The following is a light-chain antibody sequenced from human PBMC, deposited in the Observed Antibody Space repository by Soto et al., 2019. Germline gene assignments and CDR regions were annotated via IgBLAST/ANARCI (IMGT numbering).Light chain of an antibody. Sequence: EIGLTQSRATLSLSPGERATLSCRASQSVSSYLAWYQQKPGQAPRLLIYDASNRATGIPARFSGSGSGTDFTLTISSLEPEDFAVSYCQQRSNWLTFGGGTKVEIK. CDR3: QQRSNWLT. J-gene: IGKJ4*01. CDR2: DAS. CDR1: QSVSSY. V-gene: IGKV3-11*01.